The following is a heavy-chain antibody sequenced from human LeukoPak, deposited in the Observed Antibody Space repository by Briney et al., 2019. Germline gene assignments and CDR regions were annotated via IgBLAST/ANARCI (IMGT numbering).Heavy chain of an antibody. D-gene: IGHD2-8*01. V-gene: IGHV1-2*02. Sequence: GASVKVSCKASGYTXTGYYMHWVRQAPGQGLESMGWINPNSGGTNYAQKFQGRVTMTRDTSISTAYMELSRLRSDDTAVYYCARGVEYCTNGVCYANWFDPWGQGTLVTVSS. CDR1: GYTXTGYY. CDR3: ARGVEYCTNGVCYANWFDP. CDR2: INPNSGGT. J-gene: IGHJ5*02.